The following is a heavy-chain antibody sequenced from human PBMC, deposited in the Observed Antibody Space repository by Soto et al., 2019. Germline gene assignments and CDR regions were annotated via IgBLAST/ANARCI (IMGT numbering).Heavy chain of an antibody. V-gene: IGHV4-34*01. J-gene: IGHJ4*02. Sequence: QVQLQQWGAGLLKPSETLSLTCAVYGGSFSGYYWSWIRQPPGKGLEWIGEINHSGSTNYNPSLKNRVTISVDTSKNQFSLKLSSVTAADTAVYYCARTSRFEYWGQGTLVTVSS. CDR1: GGSFSGYY. D-gene: IGHD6-6*01. CDR2: INHSGST. CDR3: ARTSRFEY.